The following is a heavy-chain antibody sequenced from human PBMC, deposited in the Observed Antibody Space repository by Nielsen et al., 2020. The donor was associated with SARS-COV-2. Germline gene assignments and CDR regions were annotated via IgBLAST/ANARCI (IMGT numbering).Heavy chain of an antibody. V-gene: IGHV5-10-1*01. CDR2: IDPSDSYT. Sequence: KVSCKGSGYSFTSYWISWVRQMPGKGLEWMGRIDPSDSYTNYSPSFQGHVTISADKSISTAYLQWSSLKASDTAMYYCARYVEYVYYGMDVWGQGTTVTVSS. J-gene: IGHJ6*02. CDR3: ARYVEYVYYGMDV. D-gene: IGHD5-24*01. CDR1: GYSFTSYW.